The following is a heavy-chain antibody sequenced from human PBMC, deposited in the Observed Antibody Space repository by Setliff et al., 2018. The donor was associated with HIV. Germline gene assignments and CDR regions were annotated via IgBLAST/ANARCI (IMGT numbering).Heavy chain of an antibody. J-gene: IGHJ4*02. D-gene: IGHD3-22*01. CDR2: VDPEDGET. CDR3: ARGMDYYDTSGYYQYYFDY. Sequence: VASVKVSCKASGYSFSDFYMHWVQQAPGKGLEWMGRVDPEDGETIYAEKFQGRVTITADTSTDTAYMELSRLRSDDTAVYYCARGMDYYDTSGYYQYYFDYWGQGTLVTVSS. CDR1: GYSFSDFY. V-gene: IGHV1-69-2*01.